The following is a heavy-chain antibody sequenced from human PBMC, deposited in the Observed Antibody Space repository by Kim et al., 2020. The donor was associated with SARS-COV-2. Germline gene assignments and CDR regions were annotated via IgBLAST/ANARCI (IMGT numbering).Heavy chain of an antibody. CDR1: GFTFSSYA. D-gene: IGHD3-16*02. J-gene: IGHJ6*02. V-gene: IGHV3-30-3*01. CDR3: ARDLHAPSYDYVWGSYRRSSIYYYYGMDV. Sequence: GGSLRLSCAASGFTFSSYAMHWVRQAPGKGLEWVAVISYDGSNKYYADSVKGRFTISRDNSKNTLYLQMNSLRAEDTAVYYCARDLHAPSYDYVWGSYRRSSIYYYYGMDVWGQGTTVTVSS. CDR2: ISYDGSNK.